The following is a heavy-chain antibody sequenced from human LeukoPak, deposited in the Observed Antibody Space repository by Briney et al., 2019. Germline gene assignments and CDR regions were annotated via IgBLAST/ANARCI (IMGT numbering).Heavy chain of an antibody. J-gene: IGHJ6*03. CDR1: GGSISSYY. CDR3: ASVRRGFGESSKYYSYYYMDV. CDR2: IYYSGST. D-gene: IGHD3-10*01. V-gene: IGHV4-59*08. Sequence: SETLSLTCTVSGGSISSYYWSWIRQPPGKGLEWIGYIYYSGSTNYNPSLKSRVTISVDTSKNQFSLKLSAVTAADTAVYFCASVRRGFGESSKYYSYYYMDVWGNGTTVTISS.